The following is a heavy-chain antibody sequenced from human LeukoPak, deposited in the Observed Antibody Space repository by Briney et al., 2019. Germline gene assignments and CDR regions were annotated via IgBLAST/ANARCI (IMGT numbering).Heavy chain of an antibody. CDR1: GYTFTSHG. D-gene: IGHD3-22*01. V-gene: IGHV1-18*01. CDR3: AIEIPDYYDSSGYYLEFYD. Sequence: SVTLSCTPSGYTFTSHGISWVRHAPGQGREWMGWVSAYKCNTNYAQKLQGRVTMTTDTSTSTAYMELRSLRSDDTAVYYCAIEIPDYYDSSGYYLEFYDWGQGTLVSVS. J-gene: IGHJ4*02. CDR2: VSAYKCNT.